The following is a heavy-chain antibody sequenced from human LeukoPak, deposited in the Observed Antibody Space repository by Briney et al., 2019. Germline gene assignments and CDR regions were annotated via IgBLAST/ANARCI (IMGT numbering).Heavy chain of an antibody. D-gene: IGHD6-19*01. J-gene: IGHJ3*02. Sequence: ASVKVSCKASGHTFTSYYMHWVRQAPGQGLEWMGIINPSGGSTSYAQKFQGRVTMTRDTSTSTVYMELSSLRSEDTAVYYCARIYPPDSSGWYGGAFDIWGQGTMVTVSS. V-gene: IGHV1-46*01. CDR3: ARIYPPDSSGWYGGAFDI. CDR2: INPSGGST. CDR1: GHTFTSYY.